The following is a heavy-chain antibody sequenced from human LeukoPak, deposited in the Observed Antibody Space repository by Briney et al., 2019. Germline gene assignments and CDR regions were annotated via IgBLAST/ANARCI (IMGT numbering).Heavy chain of an antibody. Sequence: PGGSLRLSCAASGFTFSSYSMNWVRQAPGRGLEWVSSISSSSSYIYYADSVKGRFTISRDNAKNSLYLQINMLRAKDTAVYYCATDGDSGSYYEAFDIWGEGTMVTVSS. CDR1: GFTFSSYS. D-gene: IGHD1-26*01. CDR3: ATDGDSGSYYEAFDI. J-gene: IGHJ3*02. CDR2: ISSSSSYI. V-gene: IGHV3-21*01.